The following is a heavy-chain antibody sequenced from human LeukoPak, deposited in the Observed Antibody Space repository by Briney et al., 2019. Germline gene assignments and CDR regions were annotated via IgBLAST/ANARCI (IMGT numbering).Heavy chain of an antibody. CDR2: IYSGGST. V-gene: IGHV3-53*01. D-gene: IGHD2-21*01. Sequence: QPGGSLRLSCAASGFTVSSNYMSWVRQAPGKGLEWVSVIYSGGSTYYADSVRGRFTISRDNSKNTLYLQMNSLGAEDTAVYYCAKDVRDIVVLIDTYMYWGQGTLVTVSS. CDR3: AKDVRDIVVLIDTYMY. CDR1: GFTVSSNY. J-gene: IGHJ4*02.